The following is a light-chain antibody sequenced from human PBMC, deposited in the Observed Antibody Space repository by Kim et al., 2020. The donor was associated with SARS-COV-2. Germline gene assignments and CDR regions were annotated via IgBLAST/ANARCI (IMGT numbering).Light chain of an antibody. CDR2: AAS. V-gene: IGKV1-9*01. CDR1: QGISSD. Sequence: DIQLTQSPSFLSASVGDRVTMTCRASQGISSDLAWYQQKPGKAPKLLIYAASTFQSGVPSRFSGSGSGTDFTLTISSLQPEDFATYFCQQVNGYPLTFGGGTKVDIK. J-gene: IGKJ4*01. CDR3: QQVNGYPLT.